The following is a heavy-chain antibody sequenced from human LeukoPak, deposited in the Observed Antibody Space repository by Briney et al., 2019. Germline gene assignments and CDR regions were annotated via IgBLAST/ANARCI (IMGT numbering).Heavy chain of an antibody. Sequence: TGGSLRLSCAASGFTFSSYGMHWVRQAPGKGLEWVAVVSYDGSDKYYPDPVKGRFTISRDNSQNTLYMEMNNLRAEDTAVYYCAKDTGHCSGGSCSYLDYWGQGTLVTVSS. CDR3: AKDTGHCSGGSCSYLDY. D-gene: IGHD2-15*01. CDR1: GFTFSSYG. CDR2: VSYDGSDK. J-gene: IGHJ4*02. V-gene: IGHV3-30*18.